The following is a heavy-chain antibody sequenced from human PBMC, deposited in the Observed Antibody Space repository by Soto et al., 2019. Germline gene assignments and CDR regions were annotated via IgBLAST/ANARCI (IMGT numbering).Heavy chain of an antibody. V-gene: IGHV3-23*01. D-gene: IGHD3-3*01. CDR1: VFSFSSYA. CDR3: AKLPPHDFWSGYPYFAY. CDR2: ISGSGDST. J-gene: IGHJ4*02. Sequence: EVQLLESGGGLVQPGGSLRLSCAASVFSFSSYAMSWVRQAPGKGREWVSGISGSGDSTYYADSVKGRLTLSRDNFKNTLYLQMNSLSAEDTAVYYCAKLPPHDFWSGYPYFAYCGQGTLVLVSS.